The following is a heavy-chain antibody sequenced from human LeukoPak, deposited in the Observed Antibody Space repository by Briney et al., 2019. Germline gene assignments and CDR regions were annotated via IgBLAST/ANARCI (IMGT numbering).Heavy chain of an antibody. D-gene: IGHD1-26*01. V-gene: IGHV4-4*02. J-gene: IGHJ4*02. CDR1: GGSVINTNW. CDR2: VHLDGRT. CDR3: SRESGPFCPFGY. Sequence: SGTLSLTCGVSGGSVINTNWRTWVRQPPGKGLEWIGEVHLDGRTNYNPSLESRLTMSVDVSENQVSLKLTSVTAADTATYFCSRESGPFCPFGYWGQGTLVIVSS.